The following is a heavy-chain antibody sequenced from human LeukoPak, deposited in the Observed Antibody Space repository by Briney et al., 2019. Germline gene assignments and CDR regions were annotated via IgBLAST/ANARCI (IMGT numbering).Heavy chain of an antibody. Sequence: GGSLRLSCAASGFTVSSNYMSWVRQAPGKGLEWVSVIYSGRTTYYADSVKGRFTISRDNSKDTLHLQMNSLRAEDTAVYYCARDQYSYAHAAHWGQGTLVTVSS. V-gene: IGHV3-66*01. CDR1: GFTVSSNY. CDR2: IYSGRTT. D-gene: IGHD5-18*01. J-gene: IGHJ4*02. CDR3: ARDQYSYAHAAH.